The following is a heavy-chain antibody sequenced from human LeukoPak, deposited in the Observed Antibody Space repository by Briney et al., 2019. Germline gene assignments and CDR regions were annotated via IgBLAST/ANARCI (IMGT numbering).Heavy chain of an antibody. J-gene: IGHJ4*02. CDR3: ARADDFWSGYYPLL. CDR1: GFTFSSYA. D-gene: IGHD3-3*01. V-gene: IGHV3-30-3*01. CDR2: ISYDGSNK. Sequence: GGSLRLSCAASGFTFSSYAMHWVRQAPGKGLEWVAVISYDGSNKYYADSVKGRFTISRDNSKNTLYLQMNSLRAEDTAVYYCARADDFWSGYYPLLWGQGTLVTVSS.